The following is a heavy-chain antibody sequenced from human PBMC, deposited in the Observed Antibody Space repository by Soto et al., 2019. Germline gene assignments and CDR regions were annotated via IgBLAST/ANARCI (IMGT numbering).Heavy chain of an antibody. Sequence: ASVKVSCKASGYTFTSYGISWVRQAPGQGLEWMGWISAYNGNTNYAQKLQGRVTMTTDTSTSTAYMELRSLRSDDTAVYYCAREILDVGYGYFDYWGQGTLVTVSS. D-gene: IGHD4-17*01. CDR2: ISAYNGNT. CDR3: AREILDVGYGYFDY. J-gene: IGHJ4*02. V-gene: IGHV1-18*01. CDR1: GYTFTSYG.